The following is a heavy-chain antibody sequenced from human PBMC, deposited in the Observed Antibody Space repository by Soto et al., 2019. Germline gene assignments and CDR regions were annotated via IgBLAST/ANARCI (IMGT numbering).Heavy chain of an antibody. V-gene: IGHV3-15*01. CDR1: GLTFSNVW. D-gene: IGHD5-18*01. J-gene: IGHJ4*02. CDR2: IKSKSDGETA. CDR3: AITAMINRDSSTSFDS. Sequence: EVQLVESGGGSVKPGGSLRLSCAASGLTFSNVWMTWVRQAPGKGLEWVGRIKSKSDGETADVAAPVKARFTISRDDSKNTGVLEMSSLKSEDTALYYCAITAMINRDSSTSFDSWGRRTQVTVSS.